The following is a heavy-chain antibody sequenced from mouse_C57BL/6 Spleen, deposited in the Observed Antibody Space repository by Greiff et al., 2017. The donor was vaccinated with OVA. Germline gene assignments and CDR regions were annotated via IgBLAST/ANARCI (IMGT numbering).Heavy chain of an antibody. CDR1: GYTFTSYG. Sequence: QVQLQQSGAELARPGASVKLSCTASGYTFTSYGISWVKQRTGQGLEWIGEIYPRSGNTYYTAKFKGKATLTADKSSSTAYLELRSLTSEDAAVYFCARGGHRDGAYWGQGTLVTVSA. D-gene: IGHD3-1*01. V-gene: IGHV1-81*01. CDR2: IYPRSGNT. J-gene: IGHJ3*01. CDR3: ARGGHRDGAY.